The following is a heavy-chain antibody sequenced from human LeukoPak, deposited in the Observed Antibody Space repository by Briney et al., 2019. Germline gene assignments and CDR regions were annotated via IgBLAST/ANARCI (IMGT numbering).Heavy chain of an antibody. J-gene: IGHJ3*02. Sequence: PSETLSLTCTVSGGSISSYYWAWLRQPPGRGLEWMGSIYQSGVAHYNPSRRSRVTISVDKSTNQFSLKLSSVTAADTALYDCARQGGYCTTGSCYSRANAFDMWGQGILVTVSS. CDR2: IYQSGVA. CDR1: GGSISSYY. D-gene: IGHD2-15*01. CDR3: ARQGGYCTTGSCYSRANAFDM. V-gene: IGHV4-39*01.